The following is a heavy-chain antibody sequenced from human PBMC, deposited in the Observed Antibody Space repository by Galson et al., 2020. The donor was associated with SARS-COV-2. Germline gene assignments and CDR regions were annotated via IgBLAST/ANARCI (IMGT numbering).Heavy chain of an antibody. V-gene: IGHV3-33*01. J-gene: IGHJ4*02. CDR2: IWYDGSNK. Sequence: QLGESLKISCAASGFTFSSYGMHWVRQAPGKGLEWVAVIWYDGSNKYYADSVKGRFTISRDNSKNTLYLQMNSLRAEDTAVYYCASDGDGYNLDYWGQGTLVTVSS. D-gene: IGHD5-12*01. CDR3: ASDGDGYNLDY. CDR1: GFTFSSYG.